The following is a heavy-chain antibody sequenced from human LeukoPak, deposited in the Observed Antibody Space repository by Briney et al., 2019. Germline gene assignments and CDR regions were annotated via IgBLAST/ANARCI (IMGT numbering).Heavy chain of an antibody. D-gene: IGHD6-19*01. CDR1: GYTFTGNY. J-gene: IGHJ4*02. V-gene: IGHV1-2*02. Sequence: GASVKVSCKTSGYTFTGNYLHWVRQAPGQGLEWMGWINPNRGGTNYAQKLQGRVTTTRDTSVTTAYMELSRLTSDDTAVYYCARQASSAWYPDHWGQGTLVTVSS. CDR3: ARQASSAWYPDH. CDR2: INPNRGGT.